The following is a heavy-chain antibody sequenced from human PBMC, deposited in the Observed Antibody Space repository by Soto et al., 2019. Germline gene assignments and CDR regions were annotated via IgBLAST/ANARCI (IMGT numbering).Heavy chain of an antibody. Sequence: RLSCAASGFTFSSYSMNWVRRAPGKGLEWVSSISSSSSYIYYADSVKGRFTISRDNSKNTLYLQMNSLRAEDTAVYYCAKGGITMIVVVTWGQGTLVTVSS. J-gene: IGHJ5*02. CDR1: GFTFSSYS. V-gene: IGHV3-21*04. CDR3: AKGGITMIVVVT. CDR2: ISSSSSYI. D-gene: IGHD3-22*01.